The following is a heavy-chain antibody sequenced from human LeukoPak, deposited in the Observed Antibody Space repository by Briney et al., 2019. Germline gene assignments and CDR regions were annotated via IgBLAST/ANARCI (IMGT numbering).Heavy chain of an antibody. CDR3: ARDRAVAGTIDY. CDR2: ISGSGGST. Sequence: GGSLRLSCAASGFTFSSYAMSWVRQAPGKGLEWVSAISGSGGSTYYADSVKGRFTISRDNSKNTLYLQMNSLRAEDTAVYYCARDRAVAGTIDYWGQGTLVTVSS. CDR1: GFTFSSYA. V-gene: IGHV3-23*01. J-gene: IGHJ4*02. D-gene: IGHD6-19*01.